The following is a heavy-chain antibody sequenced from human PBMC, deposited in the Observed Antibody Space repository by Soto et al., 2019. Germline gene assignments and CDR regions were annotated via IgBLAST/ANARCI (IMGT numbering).Heavy chain of an antibody. CDR2: ISTYNGNT. J-gene: IGHJ4*02. D-gene: IGHD2-15*01. Sequence: QVQLVQSGAEVKKPGASVKVSCKASGYTFTTFGISWVRQAPGQGLEWMGWISTYNGNTYYAPKFQGRVTVTTDTSTSTAYMELRSLRYDDTAVYYCGREYCRGGRCYSPDYWGQGTLVTVSS. CDR1: GYTFTTFG. V-gene: IGHV1-18*01. CDR3: GREYCRGGRCYSPDY.